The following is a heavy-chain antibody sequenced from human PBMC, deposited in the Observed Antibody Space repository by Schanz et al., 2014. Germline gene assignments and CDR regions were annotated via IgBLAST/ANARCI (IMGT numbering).Heavy chain of an antibody. CDR3: ARPALWFGDNCFDP. Sequence: VQLVESGGGVVQPGRSLRLSCAASGFMFSSYGMHWARQAPGKGLEWVSRIKSDGSSTSYADSVKGRFTISRDNAKNTLYLQMNSLRAEDTAVYYCARPALWFGDNCFDPWGQGTLVNVSS. CDR2: IKSDGSST. D-gene: IGHD3-10*01. J-gene: IGHJ5*02. V-gene: IGHV3-74*02. CDR1: GFMFSSYG.